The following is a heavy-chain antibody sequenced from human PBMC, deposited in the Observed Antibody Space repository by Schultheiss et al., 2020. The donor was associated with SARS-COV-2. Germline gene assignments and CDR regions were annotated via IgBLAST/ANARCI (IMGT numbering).Heavy chain of an antibody. CDR3: ARDMDSIYDFWSGRFDY. J-gene: IGHJ4*02. V-gene: IGHV3-21*01. Sequence: GGSLRLSCAASGFTLSSYSMNWVRQAPGKGLEWVSSISSSSSYIYYADSVKGRFTISRDNSKNTLYLQMSSLRAEDTAVYYCARDMDSIYDFWSGRFDYWGQGTLVTVSS. CDR2: ISSSSSYI. CDR1: GFTLSSYS. D-gene: IGHD3-3*01.